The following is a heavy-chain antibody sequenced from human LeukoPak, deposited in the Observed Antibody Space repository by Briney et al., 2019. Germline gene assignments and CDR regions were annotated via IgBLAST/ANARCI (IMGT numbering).Heavy chain of an antibody. V-gene: IGHV3-7*01. CDR1: GFTFSNAW. Sequence: PGGSLRLSCAASGFTFSNAWMSWVRQAPGKGLEWVANIKQDGSGEFYVDSVKGRFTISRDSAKNSLYLQMNSLRDEDTAVYYCARDPFDYWGQGTLVTVSS. CDR2: IKQDGSGE. J-gene: IGHJ4*02. CDR3: ARDPFDY.